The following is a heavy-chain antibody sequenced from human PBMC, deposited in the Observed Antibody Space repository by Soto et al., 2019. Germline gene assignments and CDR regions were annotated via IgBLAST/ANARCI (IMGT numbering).Heavy chain of an antibody. J-gene: IGHJ4*02. D-gene: IGHD3-22*01. Sequence: GSLRLSCAASGFTFSSYGMHWVRQAPGKGLEWVAVIWYDGSNKYYADSVKGRFTISRDNSKNTLYLQMNSLRAEDTAVYYCASSYDSSGYCDYWSQGTLVTVSS. CDR2: IWYDGSNK. CDR3: ASSYDSSGYCDY. V-gene: IGHV3-33*01. CDR1: GFTFSSYG.